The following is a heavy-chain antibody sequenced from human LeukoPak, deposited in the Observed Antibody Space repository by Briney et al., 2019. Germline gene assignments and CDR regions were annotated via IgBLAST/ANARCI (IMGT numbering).Heavy chain of an antibody. Sequence: GGSLRLSCAASGFTFSDCYMSWLRQAPGKGLEWVAYICDSGRIVYYADSVKGRFTISRDNAKNSVHLQMNNLRAEDTAVYYCARDRLGDYDHSGYYDKWGQGTLVTVSS. J-gene: IGHJ4*02. V-gene: IGHV3-11*01. D-gene: IGHD3-22*01. CDR1: GFTFSDCY. CDR2: ICDSGRIV. CDR3: ARDRLGDYDHSGYYDK.